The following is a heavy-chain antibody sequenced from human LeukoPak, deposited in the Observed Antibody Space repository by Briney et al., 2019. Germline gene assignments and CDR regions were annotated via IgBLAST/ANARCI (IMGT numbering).Heavy chain of an antibody. V-gene: IGHV3-21*01. J-gene: IGHJ4*02. CDR2: ISTSSSYI. Sequence: PGGSLRLSCAASGFTFSSYWMHWVRQGPGKGLEWVSSISTSSSYIYYADSVKGRFTISRDNAKNSVYLQMNSLRAEDTAVYYCARGVWNDEGLDSWGQGTLVIVSS. CDR1: GFTFSSYW. D-gene: IGHD1-1*01. CDR3: ARGVWNDEGLDS.